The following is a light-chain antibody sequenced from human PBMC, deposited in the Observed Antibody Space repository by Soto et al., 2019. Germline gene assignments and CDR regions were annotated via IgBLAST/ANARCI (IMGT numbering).Light chain of an antibody. CDR3: MQGTHWPPYT. J-gene: IGKJ2*01. CDR2: KVS. V-gene: IGKV2-30*01. CDR1: QSLAYSDGNTY. Sequence: DVVMTQSPLSLPVTLGQPASISCRSSQSLAYSDGNTYLNWFQQRPGQSPRRLIYKVSNRDSGVPDRFSGSGSGTDFTLKISRVEAEDVGVYYCMQGTHWPPYTFDQGTKLEIK.